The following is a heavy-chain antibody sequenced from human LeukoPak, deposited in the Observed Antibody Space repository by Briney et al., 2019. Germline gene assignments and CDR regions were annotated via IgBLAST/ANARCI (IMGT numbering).Heavy chain of an antibody. J-gene: IGHJ4*02. D-gene: IGHD3-10*01. CDR2: ISPNSGTA. V-gene: IGHV1-2*02. CDR1: GYTFTGHY. Sequence: ASVKVSCKASGYTFTGHYIHWVRQAPGQGLEWMGWISPNSGTAHYAQNFQGRVTMTRDTSISTAYMELDRLTSDDTAVYYCARDGYYGSGSYFRRYFDYWGQGTPVTVSS. CDR3: ARDGYYGSGSYFRRYFDY.